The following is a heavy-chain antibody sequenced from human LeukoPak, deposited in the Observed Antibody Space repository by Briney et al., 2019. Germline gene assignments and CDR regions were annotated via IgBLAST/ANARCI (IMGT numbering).Heavy chain of an antibody. CDR2: IYHSGST. CDR3: ARGRITIFGVVIIPPYYFDY. CDR1: GGSISSGGYS. J-gene: IGHJ4*02. Sequence: SETLSLTCAVSGGSISSGGYSWSWIRQPPGKGLEWIGYIYHSGSTNYNPSLKSRVTISVDTSKNQFSLKLSSVTAADTAVYYCARGRITIFGVVIIPPYYFDYWGQGTLVTVSS. D-gene: IGHD3-3*01. V-gene: IGHV4-30-2*01.